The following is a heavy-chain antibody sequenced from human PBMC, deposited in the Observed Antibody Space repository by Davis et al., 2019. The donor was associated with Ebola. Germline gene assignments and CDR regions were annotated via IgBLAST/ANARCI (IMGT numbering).Heavy chain of an antibody. CDR3: TMAERYCSSTSCYGDY. Sequence: SLKISCAASGFTFDDYAMHWVRQAPGKGLEWVSGISWNSGSIGYADSVKGRFTISRDNAKNSLYLQMNSLKTEDTAVYYCTMAERYCSSTSCYGDYWGQGTLVTVSS. CDR1: GFTFDDYA. V-gene: IGHV3-9*01. D-gene: IGHD2-2*01. CDR2: ISWNSGSI. J-gene: IGHJ4*02.